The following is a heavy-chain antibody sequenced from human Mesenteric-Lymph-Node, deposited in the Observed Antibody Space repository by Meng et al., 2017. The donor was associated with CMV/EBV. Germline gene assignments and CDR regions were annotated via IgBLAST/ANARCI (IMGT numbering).Heavy chain of an antibody. V-gene: IGHV3-74*01. Sequence: SLRLSCAASGFTFSSYWMHWVRQAPGKGLVWVSGINSDGSSTSYADSVKGRFTISRDNAKNTLYLQMNRLRAEDTAVFYCARDSAPAKWGQGTLVTVSS. CDR1: GFTFSSYW. CDR2: INSDGSST. CDR3: ARDSAPAK. D-gene: IGHD2-2*01. J-gene: IGHJ4*02.